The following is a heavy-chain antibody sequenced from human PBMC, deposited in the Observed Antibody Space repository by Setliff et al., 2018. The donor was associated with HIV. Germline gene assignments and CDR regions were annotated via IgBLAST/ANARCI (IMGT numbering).Heavy chain of an antibody. CDR3: ALDPGYRRDY. J-gene: IGHJ4*02. V-gene: IGHV4-61*09. D-gene: IGHD5-12*01. CDR2: IHTTGTT. Sequence: SETLSLTCSVSGDSTSSGSYYWSWIRLPAGKGLEWIGQIHTTGTTNNNPSLKSRVTISQNTSKNQFSLKLSSVTAADTAVYYCALDPGYRRDYWGQGTLVTVSS. CDR1: GDSTSSGSYY.